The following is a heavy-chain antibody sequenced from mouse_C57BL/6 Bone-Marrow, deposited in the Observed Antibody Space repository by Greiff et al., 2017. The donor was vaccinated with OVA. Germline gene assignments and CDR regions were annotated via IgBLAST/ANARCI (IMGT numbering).Heavy chain of an antibody. D-gene: IGHD1-1*01. CDR2: ILPGSGST. CDR3: AYYSGSAWFAY. CDR1: GYTFTGYW. Sequence: QVQLQQSGAELMKPGASVKLSCKATGYTFTGYWIEWVKQRPGHGLEWIGEILPGSGSTNYNEKFKGKATFTADTSSTTAYMHLTSLTTEDSAISYCAYYSGSAWFAYWGQGTLVTVSA. V-gene: IGHV1-9*01. J-gene: IGHJ3*01.